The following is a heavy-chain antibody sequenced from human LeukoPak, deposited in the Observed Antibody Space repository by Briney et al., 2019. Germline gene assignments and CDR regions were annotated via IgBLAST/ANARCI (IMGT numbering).Heavy chain of an antibody. V-gene: IGHV1-2*02. D-gene: IGHD6-19*01. Sequence: ASVKVSCKASGYTFTAYYMHWVRQGPGQGLEWKGWINPNSGGTNYAQKFQGRVTMTRDTSISTAYMELSRLRSDDTAVYYCAISLAVAGEFNYWGQGTLVTVSS. J-gene: IGHJ4*02. CDR2: INPNSGGT. CDR3: AISLAVAGEFNY. CDR1: GYTFTAYY.